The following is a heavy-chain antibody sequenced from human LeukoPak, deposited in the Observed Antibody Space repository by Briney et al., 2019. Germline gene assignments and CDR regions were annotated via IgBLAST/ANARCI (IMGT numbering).Heavy chain of an antibody. CDR3: ARGSYVRQRRDYYYYGMDV. J-gene: IGHJ6*02. CDR1: GGSSSGYY. V-gene: IGHV4-34*01. D-gene: IGHD3-10*02. Sequence: PSETLSLTCAVYGGSSSGYYWSWIRQPPGKGLEWIGEINHSGSTNYNPSLKSRVTISVDTSKNQFSLKLSSVTAADTAVYYCARGSYVRQRRDYYYYGMDVWGQGTTVTVSS. CDR2: INHSGST.